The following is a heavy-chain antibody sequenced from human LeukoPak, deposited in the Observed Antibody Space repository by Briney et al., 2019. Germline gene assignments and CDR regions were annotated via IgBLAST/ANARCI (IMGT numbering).Heavy chain of an antibody. CDR1: GYTFTSYG. Sequence: ASVNVSCKASGYTFTSYGISWVRQAPGQGLEWMGWNSASNGNTNYAQKLQGRATMTTDTSTSTAYMELRSLRSDDTAVYYCARCPYYYDSSGYSGWSFDYWGQGTLVTVSS. CDR3: ARCPYYYDSSGYSGWSFDY. V-gene: IGHV1-18*01. J-gene: IGHJ4*02. CDR2: NSASNGNT. D-gene: IGHD3-22*01.